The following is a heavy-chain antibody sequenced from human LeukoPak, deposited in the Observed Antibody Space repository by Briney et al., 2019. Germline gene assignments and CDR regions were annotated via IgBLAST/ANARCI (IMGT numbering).Heavy chain of an antibody. J-gene: IGHJ4*02. CDR1: GFTFSSYA. CDR2: ISGSGAST. CDR3: AKRRGGSGSYYSYLDD. V-gene: IGHV3-23*01. Sequence: GGSLRLSCAASGFTFSSYAMTWVRQAPGKGLEWVSAISGSGASTYYADSVKGRFTISRDNSKNTLYLQMNSLTAEDTAIYYCAKRRGGSGSYYSYLDDWGQGTLVTVSS. D-gene: IGHD3-10*01.